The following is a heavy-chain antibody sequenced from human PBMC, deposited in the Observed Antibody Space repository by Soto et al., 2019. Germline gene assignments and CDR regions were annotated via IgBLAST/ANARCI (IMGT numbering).Heavy chain of an antibody. D-gene: IGHD3-3*01. V-gene: IGHV4-59*01. J-gene: IGHJ5*02. Sequence: SETLSLTCTVSGGSIGSYYWSWIRQPPGKGLEWIGYIYYSGSTNYNPSLKSRVTISVDTSKNQFSLKLSSVTAADTAVYYCAGTTSRTYYDFWSGSTSPPWGQGTLVTVSS. CDR3: AGTTSRTYYDFWSGSTSPP. CDR1: GGSIGSYY. CDR2: IYYSGST.